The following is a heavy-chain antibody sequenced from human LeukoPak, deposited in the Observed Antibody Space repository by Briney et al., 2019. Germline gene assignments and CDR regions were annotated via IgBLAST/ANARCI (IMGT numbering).Heavy chain of an antibody. V-gene: IGHV1-2*02. Sequence: ASVKVSCKASGYTFTGYYMHWVRQAPGQGLEWMGWINPNSGGTNYAQKFQGRVTMTRDMSTSTVYMELSSLRSEDTAVYYCARADSSSSALDYWGQGTLVTVSS. J-gene: IGHJ4*02. CDR2: INPNSGGT. D-gene: IGHD6-6*01. CDR1: GYTFTGYY. CDR3: ARADSSSSALDY.